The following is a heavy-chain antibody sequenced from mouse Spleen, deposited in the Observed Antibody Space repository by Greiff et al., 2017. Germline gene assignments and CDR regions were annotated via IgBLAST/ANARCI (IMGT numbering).Heavy chain of an antibody. D-gene: IGHD1-1*01. CDR2: IWSDGST. Sequence: QVQLKESGPGLVAPSQSLSITCTVSGFSLTNYAVHWVRQSPGKGLEWLGVIWSDGSTDYNAAFISRLSISKDNSKSQVFFKMNSLQADDTAIYYCARNEDFVTTVVGYFDVWGAGTTVTVSS. CDR3: ARNEDFVTTVVGYFDV. V-gene: IGHV2-4-1*01. CDR1: GFSLTNYA. J-gene: IGHJ1*01.